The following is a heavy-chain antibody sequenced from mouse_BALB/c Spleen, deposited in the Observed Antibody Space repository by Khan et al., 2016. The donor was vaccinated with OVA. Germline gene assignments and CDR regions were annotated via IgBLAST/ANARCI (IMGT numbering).Heavy chain of an antibody. CDR1: GFTFSSYS. Sequence: EVQLVESGGDLVKPGGSLKLSCAASGFTFSSYSMSWVRQTPDKRLEWVASISSGGDYTCYPDIVKGRFTISRDNAKNTLYLEMSSLKSENTSMYYCASHLTGSFAYWGQGTLVTVSA. D-gene: IGHD4-1*01. J-gene: IGHJ3*01. V-gene: IGHV5-6*01. CDR2: ISSGGDYT. CDR3: ASHLTGSFAY.